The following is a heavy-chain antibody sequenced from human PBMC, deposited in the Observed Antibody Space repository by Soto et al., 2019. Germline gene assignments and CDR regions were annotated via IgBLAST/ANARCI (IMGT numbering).Heavy chain of an antibody. V-gene: IGHV5-10-1*01. Sequence: GESLKISCKGSGYSFTSYWISWVRQMPGKGLEWTGRIDPSDSYTNYSPSFQGHVTISADKSISTAYLQWSSLKASDTAMYYCARRHSSSSAFDPWGQGTLVTVSS. CDR2: IDPSDSYT. CDR3: ARRHSSSSAFDP. D-gene: IGHD6-13*01. CDR1: GYSFTSYW. J-gene: IGHJ5*02.